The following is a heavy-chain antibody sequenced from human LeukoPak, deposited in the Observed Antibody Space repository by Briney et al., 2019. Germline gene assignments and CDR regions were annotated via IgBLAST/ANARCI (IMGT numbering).Heavy chain of an antibody. CDR1: GYTFTGYY. CDR2: INPNTGGT. V-gene: IGHV1-2*06. D-gene: IGHD5-24*01. Sequence: ASVKVSCKASGYTFTGYYMNWVRQAPGQGLEWLGRINPNTGGTNFAQTFQGRVTMTRDASITTAYMELSRLRSDDTAVYYCARVGDGLNDAFDIWGQGTMVTVSS. J-gene: IGHJ3*02. CDR3: ARVGDGLNDAFDI.